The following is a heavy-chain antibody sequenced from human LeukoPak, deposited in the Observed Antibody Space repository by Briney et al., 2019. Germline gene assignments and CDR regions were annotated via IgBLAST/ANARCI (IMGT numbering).Heavy chain of an antibody. Sequence: TSETLSLTCAVYGGSFSGYYWSWIRQPPGKGLEWIGEINHSGSTNYNPSLKSRVTISVDTSKNQFSLKLSSVTAADTAVYYCARAYSSGLIDYWGQGTLVTVSS. J-gene: IGHJ4*02. D-gene: IGHD6-19*01. CDR1: GGSFSGYY. CDR2: INHSGST. V-gene: IGHV4-34*01. CDR3: ARAYSSGLIDY.